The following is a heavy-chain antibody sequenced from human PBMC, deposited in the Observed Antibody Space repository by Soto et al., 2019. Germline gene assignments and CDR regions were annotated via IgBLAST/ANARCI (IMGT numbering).Heavy chain of an antibody. CDR2: MNPNIGNT. D-gene: IGHD1-7*01. J-gene: IGHJ6*02. Sequence: ASVKVSCKASGYTFTSYDINWVRQATGQGLEWMGGMNPNIGNTGYAQKFQGRVTMTTNTSISTAYMELSSLRSEDTAVYYCARVPPELQNPYYYYAMDVWGQGTTVTVSS. V-gene: IGHV1-8*01. CDR1: GYTFTSYD. CDR3: ARVPPELQNPYYYYAMDV.